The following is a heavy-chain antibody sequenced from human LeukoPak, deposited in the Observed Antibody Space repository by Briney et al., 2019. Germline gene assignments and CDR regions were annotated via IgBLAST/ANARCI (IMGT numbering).Heavy chain of an antibody. J-gene: IGHJ4*02. CDR3: ARQTGSGLFILP. CDR2: IYYTGNT. V-gene: IGHV4-39*01. CDR1: GVSISSSNSY. Sequence: PSETLSLTCTVSGVSISSSNSYWGWIRQPPGKGLEWIGSIYYTGNTYYNASLKIQVSISIYAPKNQFSLELTSVTAADTSVYYCARQTGSGLFILPGGQGTLVTVSS. D-gene: IGHD3/OR15-3a*01.